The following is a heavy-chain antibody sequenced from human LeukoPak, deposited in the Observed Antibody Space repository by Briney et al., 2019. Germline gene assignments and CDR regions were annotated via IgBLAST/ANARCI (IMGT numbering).Heavy chain of an antibody. V-gene: IGHV3-30*04. CDR2: ISYDGSNK. Sequence: PGRSLRLSCAASGFTFTNYVMHWVRQAPGKGLEWVAVISYDGSNKYYADSVKGRFTISRDNSKNTVYLQMSSLRPEDTAVYYCARELTSTYYFDYWGQGTLVTVSS. CDR1: GFTFTNYV. CDR3: ARELTSTYYFDY. J-gene: IGHJ4*02.